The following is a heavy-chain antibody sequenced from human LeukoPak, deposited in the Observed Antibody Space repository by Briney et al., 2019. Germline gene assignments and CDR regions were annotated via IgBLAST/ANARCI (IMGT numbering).Heavy chain of an antibody. CDR1: GGSFSGYY. D-gene: IGHD6-13*01. CDR3: ARVGSGSSWYRGLDFDY. CDR2: IYHSGST. V-gene: IGHV4-30-2*01. J-gene: IGHJ4*02. Sequence: SETLSLTCAVYGGSFSGYYWSWIRQPPGKGLEWIGYIYHSGSTYYNPSLKSRVTILVDRSKNQFSLKLSSVTAADTAVYYCARVGSGSSWYRGLDFDYWGQGTLVTVSS.